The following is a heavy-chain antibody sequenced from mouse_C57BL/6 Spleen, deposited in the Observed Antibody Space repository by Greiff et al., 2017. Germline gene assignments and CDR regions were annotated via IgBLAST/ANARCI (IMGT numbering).Heavy chain of an antibody. Sequence: QVQLQQPGAELVKPGASVKLSCKASGYTFTSYWMHWVKQRPGQGLEWIGMIHPNSGSTNYNEKFKSKATLTVDKSSSTAYMQLSSLTSEDSAVYDCARSGYSPTGCAYWGQGTLVTVSA. J-gene: IGHJ3*01. CDR1: GYTFTSYW. CDR2: IHPNSGST. CDR3: ARSGYSPTGCAY. D-gene: IGHD3-1*01. V-gene: IGHV1-64*01.